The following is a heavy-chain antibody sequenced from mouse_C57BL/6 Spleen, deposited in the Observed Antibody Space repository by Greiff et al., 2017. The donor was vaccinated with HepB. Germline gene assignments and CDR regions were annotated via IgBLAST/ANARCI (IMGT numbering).Heavy chain of an antibody. D-gene: IGHD2-4*01. Sequence: EVQLQQSGPELVKPGASVKISCKASGYSFTDYNMNWVKQSNGKSLEWIGVINPNYGTTSYNQKFKGKATLTVDQSSSTAYMQLNSLTSEDSAVYYWARREDYDVRWYFDVWGTWTTVTVSS. CDR3: ARREDYDVRWYFDV. CDR1: GYSFTDYN. CDR2: INPNYGTT. V-gene: IGHV1-39*01. J-gene: IGHJ1*03.